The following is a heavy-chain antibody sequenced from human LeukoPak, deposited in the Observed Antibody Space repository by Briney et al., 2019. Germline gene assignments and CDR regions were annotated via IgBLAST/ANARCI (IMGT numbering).Heavy chain of an antibody. V-gene: IGHV4-59*12. CDR1: GVSISSYY. CDR3: ARGPEWELLLYAFDI. J-gene: IGHJ3*02. Sequence: SETLSLTCTVSGVSISSYYWSWIRQPPGKGLEWIGYIHNSGITNYNPSLKCRVTISVDTSKNQFSLKLSSVTAADTAVYYCARGPEWELLLYAFDIWGQGTMVTVSS. CDR2: IHNSGIT. D-gene: IGHD1-26*01.